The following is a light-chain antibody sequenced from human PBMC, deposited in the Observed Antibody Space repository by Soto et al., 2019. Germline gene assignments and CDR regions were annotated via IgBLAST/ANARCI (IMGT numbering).Light chain of an antibody. V-gene: IGKV1-12*01. CDR3: QQSYSSTA. J-gene: IGKJ5*01. CDR2: AAS. Sequence: DIKMTQSPSYVSASVGDRVTITCRARQGFKNWLAWYQQQPGEAPNLLIYAASSLRSGVAARCSGSGSGPDVTLTIRSLQPEDFATYYCQQSYSSTAFCPGTRLEI. CDR1: QGFKNW.